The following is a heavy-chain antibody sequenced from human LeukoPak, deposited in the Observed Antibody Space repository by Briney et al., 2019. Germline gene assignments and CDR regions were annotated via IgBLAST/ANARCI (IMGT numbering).Heavy chain of an antibody. Sequence: SQTLSLTCAISGDSVSSDSAAWNWIRQSPSRGLEWLGRTYYRSKWYHDYAVSVKSRITINPDTSKNQVSLRLNSVTPEDTAVYYCARDGYYAGYDFDSWGQGTLVTVSS. V-gene: IGHV6-1*01. CDR1: GDSVSSDSAA. D-gene: IGHD3-3*01. J-gene: IGHJ4*02. CDR3: ARDGYYAGYDFDS. CDR2: TYYRSKWYH.